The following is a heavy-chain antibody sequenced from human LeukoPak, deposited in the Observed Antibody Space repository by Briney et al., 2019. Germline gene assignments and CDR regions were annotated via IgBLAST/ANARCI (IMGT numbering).Heavy chain of an antibody. CDR3: ARVNRGGYSYGSLGY. V-gene: IGHV1-18*01. CDR1: GGTFSSYA. CDR2: ISAYYGNT. J-gene: IGHJ4*02. D-gene: IGHD5-18*01. Sequence: ASVKVSCKASGGTFSSYAISWVRQAPGQGLEWMGWISAYYGNTTYAQKFQGRVTMTTDTSTSTAYMELRSLRSDDTAVYYCARVNRGGYSYGSLGYWGQGTLVTVSS.